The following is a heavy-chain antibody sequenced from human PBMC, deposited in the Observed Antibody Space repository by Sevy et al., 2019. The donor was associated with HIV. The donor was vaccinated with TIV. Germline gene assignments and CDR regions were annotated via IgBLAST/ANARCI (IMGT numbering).Heavy chain of an antibody. CDR3: ARPGYYDFWSGSPGGTYYYYGMDV. CDR1: GGTFSSYA. D-gene: IGHD3-3*01. V-gene: IGHV1-69*13. Sequence: ASVKVSCKASGGTFSSYAISWVRQAPGQGLEWMGGIIPIFGTANYAQKFQGRVTITADESTSTAYMELSSLRSEDTAVYYCARPGYYDFWSGSPGGTYYYYGMDVWGQGTTVTVSS. J-gene: IGHJ6*02. CDR2: IIPIFGTA.